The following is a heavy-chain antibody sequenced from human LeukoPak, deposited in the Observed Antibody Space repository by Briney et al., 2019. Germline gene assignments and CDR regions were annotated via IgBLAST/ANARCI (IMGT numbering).Heavy chain of an antibody. CDR1: GITFCSYW. CDR3: ARGRMAVAGSYEY. CDR2: IKPDGSEK. J-gene: IGHJ4*02. V-gene: IGHV3-7*05. Sequence: GGSLRLSCAASGITFCSYWMTWVRQAPGKGLECVANIKPDGSEKYYVDSVEGRFTISRDNAKNSLFLEMNSLRPEDTAVYYCARGRMAVAGSYEYWGQGTLVTVSS. D-gene: IGHD6-19*01.